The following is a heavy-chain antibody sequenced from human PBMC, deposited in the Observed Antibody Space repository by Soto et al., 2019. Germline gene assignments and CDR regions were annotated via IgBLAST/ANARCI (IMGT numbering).Heavy chain of an antibody. CDR3: AKDFMDSSSSGMMGY. V-gene: IGHV3-23*01. D-gene: IGHD6-6*01. Sequence: EVQLLESGGGLVQPGGSLRLSCAAAGFTFSSYAMSWVRQAPGKGLEWVSAISGSGGSTYYADSVKGRFTISRDNSKNTLYLQRNSLRAEDTAVYYCAKDFMDSSSSGMMGYWGQGTLVTVSS. CDR1: GFTFSSYA. CDR2: ISGSGGST. J-gene: IGHJ4*02.